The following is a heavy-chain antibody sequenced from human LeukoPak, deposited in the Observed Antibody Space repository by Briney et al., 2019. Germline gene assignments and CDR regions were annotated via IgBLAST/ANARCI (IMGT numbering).Heavy chain of an antibody. V-gene: IGHV3-30-3*01. CDR2: ISYDGNNK. Sequence: GGSLRLSCAASEFTFSNYAMYWVRQAPGKGLAWVAVISYDGNNKSYAKSVKGRFTISRDNSKNTLYLEMNSLRPEDTAVYYCARAMVVIVPAAVWGQGTLVTVSS. CDR3: ARAMVVIVPAAV. D-gene: IGHD2-2*01. J-gene: IGHJ4*02. CDR1: EFTFSNYA.